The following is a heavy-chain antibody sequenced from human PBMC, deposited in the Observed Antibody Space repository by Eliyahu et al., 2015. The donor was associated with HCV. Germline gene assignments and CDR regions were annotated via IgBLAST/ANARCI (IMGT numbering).Heavy chain of an antibody. CDR3: AKDMARITMVRGRYGMDV. D-gene: IGHD3-10*01. V-gene: IGHV3-9*01. CDR2: ISWNSGSI. Sequence: VRQAPGKGLEWVSGISWNSGSIGYADSVKGRFTISRDNAKNSLYLQMNSLRAEDTALYYCAKDMARITMVRGRYGMDVWGQGTTVTVSS. J-gene: IGHJ6*02.